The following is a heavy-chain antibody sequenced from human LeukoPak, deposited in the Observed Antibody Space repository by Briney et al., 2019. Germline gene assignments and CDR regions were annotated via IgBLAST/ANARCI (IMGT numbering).Heavy chain of an antibody. V-gene: IGHV4-59*12. J-gene: IGHJ4*02. D-gene: IGHD3-3*01. CDR3: ARRRLLPSLETYY. Sequence: PPETLSLTCTVSGESISGFYWTWIRQPPGKGLEWIGYIYYSGSTNYNPSLKSRVTISVDTSKNQFSLKLSSVTAADTAVYFCARRRLLPSLETYYWGQGVLVTVSS. CDR1: GESISGFY. CDR2: IYYSGST.